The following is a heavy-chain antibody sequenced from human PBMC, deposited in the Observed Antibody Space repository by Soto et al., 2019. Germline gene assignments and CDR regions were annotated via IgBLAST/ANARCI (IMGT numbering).Heavy chain of an antibody. Sequence: ASVKVSCKASCYTFTSYGISWVRQAPGQGLEWMGWISAYNGNTNYAQKLQGRVTMTTDTSTSTAYMELRSLRSDDTAVYYCAREHGYSGYRWGYYYYYGMDVWGQGTTVTVSS. CDR3: AREHGYSGYRWGYYYYYGMDV. CDR2: ISAYNGNT. D-gene: IGHD5-12*01. J-gene: IGHJ6*02. V-gene: IGHV1-18*01. CDR1: CYTFTSYG.